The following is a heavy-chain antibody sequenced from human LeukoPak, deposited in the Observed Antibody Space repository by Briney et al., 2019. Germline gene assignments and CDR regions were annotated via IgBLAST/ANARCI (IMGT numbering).Heavy chain of an antibody. D-gene: IGHD6-19*01. V-gene: IGHV4-61*05. CDR1: GGSISSSIYY. CDR3: ARFAVAEAGIDY. CDR2: IYYSGST. J-gene: IGHJ4*02. Sequence: SETLSLTCIVSGGSISSSIYYWAWVRQPPGKGLEWIGYIYYSGSTNYNPSLKSRVTISVDTSKNQFSLKLSSVTAADTAVYYCARFAVAEAGIDYWGQGTLVTVSS.